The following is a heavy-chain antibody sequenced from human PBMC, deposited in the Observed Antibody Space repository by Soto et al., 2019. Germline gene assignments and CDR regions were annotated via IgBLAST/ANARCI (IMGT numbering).Heavy chain of an antibody. J-gene: IGHJ6*02. D-gene: IGHD3-10*01. CDR3: TTGGSGSYPHRRYYYYYGMDV. Sequence: GGSLRLSCAASGFTFSNAWMNWVRQAPGKGLEWVGRIKSKTDGGTTDYAAPVKGRFTISRDDSKNTLYLQMNSLKTEDTAVYYCTTGGSGSYPHRRYYYYYGMDVWGQGTTVTVSS. CDR1: GFTFSNAW. V-gene: IGHV3-15*07. CDR2: IKSKTDGGTT.